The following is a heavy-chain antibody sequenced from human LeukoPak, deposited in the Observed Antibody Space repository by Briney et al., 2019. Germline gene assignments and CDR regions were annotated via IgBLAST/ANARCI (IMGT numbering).Heavy chain of an antibody. J-gene: IGHJ4*02. CDR1: GGTFSSYA. CDR3: ASPASYYYDSSGSDYFDY. D-gene: IGHD3-22*01. V-gene: IGHV1-69*13. Sequence: SVKVSCQASGGTFSSYAISWVGQAPGQGLEWMGGIIPIFGTANYAQKFQGRVTITADESMSTAYMELSSLRSEDTAVYYCASPASYYYDSSGSDYFDYRGQGTLVTVSS. CDR2: IIPIFGTA.